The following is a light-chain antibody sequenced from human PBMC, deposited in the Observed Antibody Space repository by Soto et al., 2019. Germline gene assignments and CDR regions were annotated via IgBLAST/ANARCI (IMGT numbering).Light chain of an antibody. V-gene: IGKV1-5*03. CDR3: QQYNSYPGT. Sequence: DIQMTQSPSTLSASVGDRVTLTCRASQSIYTWLAWYQQKPGKAPKLLISQASNLESGVPSRFSGVGSGTEFTLTISSLQPDDFATYYCQQYNSYPGTFGKGTKLAIK. CDR2: QAS. J-gene: IGKJ2*02. CDR1: QSIYTW.